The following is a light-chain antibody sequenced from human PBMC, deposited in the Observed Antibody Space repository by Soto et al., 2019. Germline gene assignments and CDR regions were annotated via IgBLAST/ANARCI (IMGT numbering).Light chain of an antibody. CDR2: GAS. CDR3: QQYGSSPLT. V-gene: IGKV3-20*01. CDR1: QSVSSY. Sequence: EIVLTQSPATLSLSPGERATLSCMASQSVSSYLAWYQQKPGQAPRLLIYGASSRATGIPDRFSGSGSGTDFTLTISRLEPEDFAVYYCQQYGSSPLTFGQGTRLEIK. J-gene: IGKJ5*01.